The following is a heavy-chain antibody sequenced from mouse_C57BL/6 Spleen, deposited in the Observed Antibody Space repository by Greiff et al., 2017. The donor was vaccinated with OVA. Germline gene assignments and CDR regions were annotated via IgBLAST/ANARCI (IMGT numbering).Heavy chain of an antibody. CDR3: VRHAYYYGSGYWYFDV. J-gene: IGHJ1*03. V-gene: IGHV10-1*01. Sequence: DVKLVESGGGLVQPKGSLKLSCAASGFSFNTYAMNWVRQAPGKGLEWVARIRSKSNNYATYYADSVKDRFTISRDDSESMLYLQMNNLKTEDTAMYYCVRHAYYYGSGYWYFDVWGTGTTVTVSS. CDR1: GFSFNTYA. CDR2: IRSKSNNYAT. D-gene: IGHD1-1*01.